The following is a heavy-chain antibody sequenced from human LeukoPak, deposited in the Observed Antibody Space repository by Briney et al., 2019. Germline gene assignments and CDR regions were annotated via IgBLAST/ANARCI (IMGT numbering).Heavy chain of an antibody. J-gene: IGHJ4*02. CDR3: AKGSSGYDYYFDY. D-gene: IGHD5-12*01. Sequence: GGSLRLSCAASGFTVSSNYMSWFRQAPGKGLEWVSVIYSGGSTYYADSVKGRFTISRDNSKNTLYLQMNSLRAEDTAVYYCAKGSSGYDYYFDYWGQGTLVTVSS. CDR2: IYSGGST. V-gene: IGHV3-66*01. CDR1: GFTVSSNY.